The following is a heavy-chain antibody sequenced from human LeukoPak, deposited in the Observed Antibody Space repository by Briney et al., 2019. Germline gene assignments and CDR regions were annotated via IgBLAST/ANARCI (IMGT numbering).Heavy chain of an antibody. Sequence: GASVKVSCKASGYTFTGYYMHWVRQAPGQGLEWMGWINPNSGGTNYAQKFQGRVTMTRDTSISTAYMELSRLRSDDTAVYYCARNQLLLGEGAFDIWGQGTMVTVSS. D-gene: IGHD2-2*01. CDR2: INPNSGGT. J-gene: IGHJ3*02. CDR1: GYTFTGYY. CDR3: ARNQLLLGEGAFDI. V-gene: IGHV1-2*02.